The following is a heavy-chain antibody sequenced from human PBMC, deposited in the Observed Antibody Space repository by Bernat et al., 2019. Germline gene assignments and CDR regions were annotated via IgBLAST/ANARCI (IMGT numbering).Heavy chain of an antibody. D-gene: IGHD1-26*01. CDR1: GYTLSSNA. V-gene: IGHV1-3*04. J-gene: IGHJ4*02. Sequence: QVQLVQSGAEVKKPGASVMVSCRASGYTLSSNAMHWVRQAPGQRLEWMGWINTDNGNTKYSQKFQGRVTMTTDTSTSTAYMELRSLRSDDTAVYYCARGGVWELRAFDYWVQGTLVTVSS. CDR2: INTDNGNT. CDR3: ARGGVWELRAFDY.